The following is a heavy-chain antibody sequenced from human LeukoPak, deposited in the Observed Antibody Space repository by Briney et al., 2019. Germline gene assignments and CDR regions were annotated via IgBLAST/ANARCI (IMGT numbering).Heavy chain of an antibody. V-gene: IGHV4-59*01. J-gene: IGHJ5*02. CDR3: ARGVVPAARNWFDP. Sequence: SETLSLTCTVSGGSISSYYWSWIRQPPGKGLEWIGYIYYSGSTNYNPSLKSRVTISVDTSKNQFSLKLSSVTAADTAVYYCARGVVPAARNWFDPWGQGTLVTVSS. CDR2: IYYSGST. D-gene: IGHD2-2*01. CDR1: GGSISSYY.